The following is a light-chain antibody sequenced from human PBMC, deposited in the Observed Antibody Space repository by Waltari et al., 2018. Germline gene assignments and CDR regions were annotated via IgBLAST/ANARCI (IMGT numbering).Light chain of an antibody. V-gene: IGLV1-47*01. CDR1: SSNIGSNS. CDR3: ATWDDSLGGFYV. CDR2: ASD. Sequence: QSVLTQSSPTSGTPGQRVSISCSGTSSNIGSNSVYWYQHLPGAAPKLLIYASDQRPSGVPDRFSGSKSCTSASRAISGLRSEEEADYYCATWDDSLGGFYVFGTGTKVTVL. J-gene: IGLJ1*01.